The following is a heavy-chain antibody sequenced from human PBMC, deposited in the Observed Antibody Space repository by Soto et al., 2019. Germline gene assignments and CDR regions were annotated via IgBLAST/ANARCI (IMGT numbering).Heavy chain of an antibody. CDR2: IYYSGNT. V-gene: IGHV4-31*03. Sequence: TLSLTCTISGGSISSRDYYWSWIRQHPGKGLEWIGYIYYSGNTNYSPSLKSRVTISLDTSKNQFSLKLSSVTAADTAVYYCARSPENYYGSGSYFFDNWGQGTLVTVSS. CDR1: GGSISSRDYY. D-gene: IGHD3-10*01. J-gene: IGHJ4*02. CDR3: ARSPENYYGSGSYFFDN.